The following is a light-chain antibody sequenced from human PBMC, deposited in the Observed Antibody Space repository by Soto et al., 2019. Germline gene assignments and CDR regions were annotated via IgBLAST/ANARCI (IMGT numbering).Light chain of an antibody. Sequence: DIQMTQSPSPLSASVGDRVTITCRTSQSVTTFLNWYQQKPGEAPKLLIYRASTVQNGVPSRFSGSGYASNFAVSSSSLQPDDYLTYYCQESYNSPRTFGQGTKGDI. CDR2: RAS. J-gene: IGKJ1*01. CDR3: QESYNSPRT. CDR1: QSVTTF. V-gene: IGKV1-39*01.